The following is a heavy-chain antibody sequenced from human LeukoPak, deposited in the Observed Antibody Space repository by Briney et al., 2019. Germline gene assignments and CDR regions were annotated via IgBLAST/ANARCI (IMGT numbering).Heavy chain of an antibody. D-gene: IGHD2-15*01. J-gene: IGHJ4*02. CDR1: GFSLSSYE. V-gene: IGHV3-48*03. CDR2: ISSSGNAI. CDR3: ARVLAAGF. Sequence: PGGSLRLSCAASGFSLSSYEMNWVRQPPGKGLEWVSYISSSGNAIYYADSVRGRFTTSRDNAKNSLYLQMNSLRAEDTAVYYCARVLAAGFWGQGTLVTVSS.